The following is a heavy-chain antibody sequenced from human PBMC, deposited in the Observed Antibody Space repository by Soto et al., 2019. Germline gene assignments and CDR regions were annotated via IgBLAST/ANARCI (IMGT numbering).Heavy chain of an antibody. V-gene: IGHV1-69*01. J-gene: IGHJ6*01. D-gene: IGHD6-13*01. CDR3: ARYRIAEGVVDGMDV. Sequence: QVQLVQSGAEVKKPGSSVKVSCKASGGTFSSYAISWVRQAPGQGLEWMGGIIPIFGTANYAQKFQGRVTITADESTSTVYMELSSLRSGDTAVYSCARYRIAEGVVDGMDVWGQGTTVTVSS. CDR1: GGTFSSYA. CDR2: IIPIFGTA.